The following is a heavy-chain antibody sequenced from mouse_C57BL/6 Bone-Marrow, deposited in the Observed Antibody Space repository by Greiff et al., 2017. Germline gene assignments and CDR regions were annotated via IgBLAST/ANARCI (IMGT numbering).Heavy chain of an antibody. J-gene: IGHJ3*01. D-gene: IGHD4-1*01. V-gene: IGHV2-6*01. CDR3: ARLNWDRFAY. CDR2: IWGVGST. CDR1: GFSLTSYG. Sequence: VKLVESGPGLVAPSQSLSITCTVSGFSLTSYGVDWVRQSPGKGLEWLGVIWGVGSTNYNSALKSRLSISKDNSKSQVFLKMNSLQTDDTAMYYCARLNWDRFAYWGQGTLVTVSA.